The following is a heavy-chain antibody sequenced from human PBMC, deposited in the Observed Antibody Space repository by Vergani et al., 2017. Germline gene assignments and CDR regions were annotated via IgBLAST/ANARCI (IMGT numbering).Heavy chain of an antibody. CDR1: GYTFTSYD. J-gene: IGHJ6*02. Sequence: QVQLVQSGAEVKKPGASVKVSCKASGYTFTSYDINWVRQATGQGLEWMGWMNPNSGNTGYAQKFQGRVTITRNTSISTAYMEVSSLRSEDTAVYYCARLRIVGATDYYYGMDVWGQGTTVTVSS. CDR3: ARLRIVGATDYYYGMDV. CDR2: MNPNSGNT. D-gene: IGHD1-26*01. V-gene: IGHV1-8*03.